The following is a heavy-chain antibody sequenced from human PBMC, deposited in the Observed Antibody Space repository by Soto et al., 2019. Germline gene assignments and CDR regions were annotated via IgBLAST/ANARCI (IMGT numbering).Heavy chain of an antibody. CDR2: IYHSGST. CDR1: GGSISSGGYS. D-gene: IGHD6-13*01. V-gene: IGHV4-30-2*01. Sequence: QLQLQESGSGLVKPSQTLSLTCAVSGGSISSGGYSWSWIRQPPGKGLEWIGYIYHSGSTYYNPSLKSRVTISVDRSKNQFSLKLSSVTAADTAVYYCARSFSSTAGYYYYYGMDVWGQGTTVTVSS. J-gene: IGHJ6*02. CDR3: ARSFSSTAGYYYYYGMDV.